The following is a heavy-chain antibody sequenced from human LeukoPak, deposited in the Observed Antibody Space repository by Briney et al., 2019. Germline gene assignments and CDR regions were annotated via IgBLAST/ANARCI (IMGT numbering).Heavy chain of an antibody. CDR3: AKGSGYDTDFDY. J-gene: IGHJ4*02. CDR2: ISGSGDNT. Sequence: GGSLRLSCAPSGFTFSTYVMSWVRQAPGKGLEWVSGISGSGDNTYYADSVKGRFTISRDNSKNTLYLQMNSLRAEDTAVYYCAKGSGYDTDFDYWGQGTLVSVSS. D-gene: IGHD5-12*01. V-gene: IGHV3-23*01. CDR1: GFTFSTYV.